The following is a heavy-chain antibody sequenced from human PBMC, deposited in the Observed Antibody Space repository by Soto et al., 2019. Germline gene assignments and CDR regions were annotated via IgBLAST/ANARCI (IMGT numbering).Heavy chain of an antibody. CDR3: ARRYGGNLDY. CDR1: GGSISSYY. Sequence: QVQLQESGPGRVKPSETLSLTCTVSGGSISSYYWSWIRQPPGKGLEWIGYIYYSGRTNYNPSLKSPATISVDTSKNQFSLKLSSVTAADTAVYYCARRYGGNLDYWGQGTLVTVSS. D-gene: IGHD1-26*01. CDR2: IYYSGRT. J-gene: IGHJ4*02. V-gene: IGHV4-59*08.